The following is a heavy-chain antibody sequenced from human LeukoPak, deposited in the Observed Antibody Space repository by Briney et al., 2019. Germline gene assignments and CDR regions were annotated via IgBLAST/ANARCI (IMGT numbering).Heavy chain of an antibody. CDR3: AKTYTATVYYFDY. CDR1: GFTFSTYA. V-gene: IGHV3-23*01. Sequence: GGSLRLSCAASGFTFSTYAVSWVRQAPGKGLEWVSGISSGGSTYYADSVKGRFTISRDNSKNTLYLQMNSLRAEDTAVYYCAKTYTATVYYFDYWGQGTLVTVSS. CDR2: ISSGGST. J-gene: IGHJ4*02. D-gene: IGHD5-18*01.